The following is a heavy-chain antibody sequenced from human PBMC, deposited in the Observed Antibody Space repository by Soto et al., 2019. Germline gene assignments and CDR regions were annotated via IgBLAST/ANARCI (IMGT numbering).Heavy chain of an antibody. CDR1: GFSFSNIW. V-gene: IGHV3-7*01. CDR3: XXXXAWAFDY. J-gene: IGHJ4*02. CDR2: INQDGSEK. D-gene: IGHD7-27*01. Sequence: EVQLVESGGGLVQPGGSLRLSCAASGFSFSNIWMKWVRQAPGKGLDWVANINQDGSEKYYVDSVKGRFTISRDNAKXXXXXXXXXXXXXXXXXXXXXXXXAWAFDYWGQGTLVTVSS.